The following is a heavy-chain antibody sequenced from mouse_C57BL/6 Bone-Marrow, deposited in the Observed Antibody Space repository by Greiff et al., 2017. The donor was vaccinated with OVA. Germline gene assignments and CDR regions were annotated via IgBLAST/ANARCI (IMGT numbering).Heavy chain of an antibody. CDR3: ARGATVGPYFDY. V-gene: IGHV1-63*01. Sequence: VQLQQSGAELVRPGTSVKMSCKASGYTFTNYWIGWAKQRPGHGLEWIGDIYPGGGYTNYNEKFKGKATLTADRSSSTAYMQFSSLTSEDSAIYYCARGATVGPYFDYWGQGTTLTVSS. CDR1: GYTFTNYW. J-gene: IGHJ2*01. D-gene: IGHD1-1*01. CDR2: IYPGGGYT.